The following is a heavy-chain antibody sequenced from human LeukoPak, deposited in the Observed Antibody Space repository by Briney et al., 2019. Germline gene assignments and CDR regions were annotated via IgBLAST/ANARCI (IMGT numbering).Heavy chain of an antibody. CDR2: IKPNSGGT. V-gene: IGHV1-2*02. J-gene: IGHJ4*02. D-gene: IGHD6-19*01. CDR3: GSGWYGGPFDY. Sequence: GASVKVSCKASGYTFTGSYMHCVRQAPGQGLERMGWIKPNSGGTNDAQKFQGKVTRTGDTSISTAYMELSRLRSDDTAVYYCGSGWYGGPFDYWGQGTLVTVSS. CDR1: GYTFTGSY.